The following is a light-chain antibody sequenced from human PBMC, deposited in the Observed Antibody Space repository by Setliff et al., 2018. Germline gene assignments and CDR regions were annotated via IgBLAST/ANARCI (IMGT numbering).Light chain of an antibody. CDR3: SSYTSSSTDV. J-gene: IGLJ1*01. V-gene: IGLV2-14*01. Sequence: ALTQPASVSGSPGQSITIPCTGTSSDVGGYNYVSWYQQHPGKAPKLMIYDVSKRPSGVSNRFSGSKSGNTASLTISGLQAEDEADYYCSSYTSSSTDVFGTGTKVTVL. CDR1: SSDVGGYNY. CDR2: DVS.